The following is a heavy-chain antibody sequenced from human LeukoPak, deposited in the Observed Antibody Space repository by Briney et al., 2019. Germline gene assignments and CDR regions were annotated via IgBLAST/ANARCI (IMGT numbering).Heavy chain of an antibody. V-gene: IGHV1-69*06. CDR3: ARDHGPAAVVPYYYYMDV. CDR2: IIPIFGTA. J-gene: IGHJ6*03. Sequence: SVKVSCKASGGTFSSYAISWVRQAPGQGLEWMGGIIPIFGTANYAQKFQGRVTITADKSTSTAYMELSSLRSEDTAVYYCARDHGPAAVVPYYYYMDVWGKGTTVTISS. CDR1: GGTFSSYA. D-gene: IGHD6-13*01.